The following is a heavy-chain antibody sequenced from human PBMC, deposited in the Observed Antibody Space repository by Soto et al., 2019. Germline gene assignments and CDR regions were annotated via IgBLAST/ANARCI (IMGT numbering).Heavy chain of an antibody. Sequence: GGSLRLSCAASGFTFSSYAMSWVRQAPGKGLEWVAVIWYDGSNKYYADSVKGRFTISRDNSKNTLYLQMNSLRAEDTAVYYCARVLDTASGMDVWGQGTTVTVSS. J-gene: IGHJ6*02. CDR1: GFTFSSYA. D-gene: IGHD5-18*01. CDR3: ARVLDTASGMDV. V-gene: IGHV3-33*08. CDR2: IWYDGSNK.